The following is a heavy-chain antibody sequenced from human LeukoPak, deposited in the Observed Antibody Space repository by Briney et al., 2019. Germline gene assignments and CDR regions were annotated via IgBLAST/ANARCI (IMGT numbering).Heavy chain of an antibody. CDR3: ARAYGSSGYYQLPIDY. D-gene: IGHD3-22*01. CDR2: ISWNSGSI. Sequence: PGGSLRLSCAASGFTFDDYAMHWVRQAPGKGLEWVSGISWNSGSIGYADSVKGRFTISRDNSKNTLFLQMNSLRVEDTALYYCARAYGSSGYYQLPIDYWGQGTLVTVSS. CDR1: GFTFDDYA. J-gene: IGHJ4*02. V-gene: IGHV3-9*01.